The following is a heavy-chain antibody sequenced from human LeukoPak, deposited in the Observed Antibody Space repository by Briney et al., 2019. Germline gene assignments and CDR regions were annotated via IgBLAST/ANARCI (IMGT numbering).Heavy chain of an antibody. J-gene: IGHJ4*02. D-gene: IGHD1-1*01. CDR2: VSDSGVGT. Sequence: GGSLRLSCAASGFRFGSSDMSWVRQAPGKGLEWVSTVSDSGVGTYYADSVRGRFTISRDNSKSTLYLQMNSLRAEDTAVYYCAKVLSGTLAGNFDSWGQGTLVTVSS. CDR1: GFRFGSSD. V-gene: IGHV3-23*01. CDR3: AKVLSGTLAGNFDS.